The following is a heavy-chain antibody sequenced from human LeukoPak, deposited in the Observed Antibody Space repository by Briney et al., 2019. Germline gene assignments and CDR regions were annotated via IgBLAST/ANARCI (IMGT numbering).Heavy chain of an antibody. CDR2: ISYDGSDK. D-gene: IGHD3-10*01. V-gene: IGHV3-30*03. CDR1: GFTFSGSW. J-gene: IGHJ4*02. CDR3: ARGDYYGSEY. Sequence: GGSLRLSCAASGFTFSGSWMHWVRQAPGKGLEWVVVISYDGSDKYSADSVKGRFTISRDNSKNTLYLQMNSLRAEDTAVYYCARGDYYGSEYWGQGTLVTVSS.